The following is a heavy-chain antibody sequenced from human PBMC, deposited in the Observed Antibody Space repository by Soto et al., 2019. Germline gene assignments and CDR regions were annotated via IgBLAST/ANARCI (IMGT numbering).Heavy chain of an antibody. V-gene: IGHV3-33*01. CDR1: GFTFSSYG. Sequence: QVQLVESGGGVVQPGRSLRLSCAASGFTFSSYGMHWVRQAPGKGLEWVAVIWYDGSNKYYADSVKGRFTISRDNSKNTLYLQMNSVRAEDTAVYYWAGKGRGSYRQSDAFDIWGQVTMVTVSS. D-gene: IGHD3-16*02. CDR2: IWYDGSNK. CDR3: AGKGRGSYRQSDAFDI. J-gene: IGHJ3*02.